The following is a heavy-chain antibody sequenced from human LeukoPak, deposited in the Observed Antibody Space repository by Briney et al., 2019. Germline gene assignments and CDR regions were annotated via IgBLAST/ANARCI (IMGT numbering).Heavy chain of an antibody. CDR3: ARLVLGYGMDV. CDR1: GGSISSYY. J-gene: IGHJ6*02. CDR2: IYYSGST. Sequence: SETLSLTCTASGGSISSYYWSWIRQPPGKGLEWIGYIYYSGSTNYNPSLKSRVTISVDTSKNQFSLKLSSVTAADTAVYYCARLVLGYGMDVWGQGTTVTVSS. V-gene: IGHV4-59*08.